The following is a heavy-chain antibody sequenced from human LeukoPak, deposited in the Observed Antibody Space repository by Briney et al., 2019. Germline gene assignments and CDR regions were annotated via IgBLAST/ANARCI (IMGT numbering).Heavy chain of an antibody. J-gene: IGHJ4*02. D-gene: IGHD6-13*01. V-gene: IGHV4-31*03. Sequence: SETLSLTCTVSGGSISSGDYYWSWIRQHPGKGLEWIGSISYSGNTYYIPSLKSRVTVSVDTSKNQFSLKLSSVTAADTAVYYCARGWRIAAAGYYFDYWGQGTLVTVSS. CDR3: ARGWRIAAAGYYFDY. CDR1: GGSISSGDYY. CDR2: ISYSGNT.